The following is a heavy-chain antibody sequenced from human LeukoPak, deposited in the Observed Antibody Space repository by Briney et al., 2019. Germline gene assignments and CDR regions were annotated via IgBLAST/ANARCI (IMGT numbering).Heavy chain of an antibody. Sequence: GGSLRLSCADSGFTFSRFSMNWVRQAPGKGLEWVSYISSSSTTIYYADSVKGRFAVSRDNAKNSLYLQMNSLRVEDTAVYYCARGRYPKNSPAAMGYNWFDPWGQGTLVTVPS. V-gene: IGHV3-48*01. D-gene: IGHD2-2*01. CDR1: GFTFSRFS. J-gene: IGHJ5*02. CDR2: ISSSSTTI. CDR3: ARGRYPKNSPAAMGYNWFDP.